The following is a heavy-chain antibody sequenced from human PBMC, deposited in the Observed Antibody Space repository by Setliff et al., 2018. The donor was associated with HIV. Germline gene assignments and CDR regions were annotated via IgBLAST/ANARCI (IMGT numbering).Heavy chain of an antibody. D-gene: IGHD6-19*01. CDR2: INPKSDGT. Sequence: ASVKVSCKASGYSFTDYYIHWVRQAPGQGLEWMGWINPKSDGTNYAQKFQGWITMTRGTSISTAYMELSRLRSDDTAVYYCARDEQWLVRVGAFDIWGQGTMVTVSS. CDR3: ARDEQWLVRVGAFDI. CDR1: GYSFTDYY. J-gene: IGHJ3*02. V-gene: IGHV1-2*04.